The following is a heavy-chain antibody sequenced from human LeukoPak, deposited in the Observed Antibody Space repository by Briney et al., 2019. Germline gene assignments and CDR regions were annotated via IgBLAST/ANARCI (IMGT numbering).Heavy chain of an antibody. CDR3: ARPRLEYCSGGSCFDAFDI. Sequence: GGSLRLSCAASGFTVSSNYMSWVRQAPGKGLEWVSAISGSGSTTYYADSVKGRFTISRDNSKNTLFLQMNSLTAEDTAIYSCARPRLEYCSGGSCFDAFDIWGQGTMVTVSS. D-gene: IGHD2-15*01. CDR1: GFTVSSNY. V-gene: IGHV3-23*01. CDR2: ISGSGSTT. J-gene: IGHJ3*02.